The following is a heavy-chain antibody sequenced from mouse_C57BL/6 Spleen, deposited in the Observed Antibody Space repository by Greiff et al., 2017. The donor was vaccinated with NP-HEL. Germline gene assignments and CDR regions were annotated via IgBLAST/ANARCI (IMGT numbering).Heavy chain of an antibody. Sequence: EVQLQESGPGLVKPSQSLSLTCSVTGYSITSGYYWNWIRQFPGNKLEWMGYISYDGSNNYNPSLKNRIPILRYTSKNQFFLKLNSVTTEDTATYYCAGDSNYGFAYWGQGTLVTVSA. V-gene: IGHV3-6*01. J-gene: IGHJ3*01. CDR3: AGDSNYGFAY. CDR1: GYSITSGYY. CDR2: ISYDGSN. D-gene: IGHD2-5*01.